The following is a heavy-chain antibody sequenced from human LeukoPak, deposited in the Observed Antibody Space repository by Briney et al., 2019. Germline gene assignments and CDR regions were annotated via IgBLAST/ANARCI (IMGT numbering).Heavy chain of an antibody. J-gene: IGHJ4*02. V-gene: IGHV3-74*01. CDR3: ARGLDGSFDY. CDR2: IYIDGSST. Sequence: GGSLRLSCAASGFTFSSYWMHWVRQAPGKGLVWVSRIYIDGSSTSYADSVKGRFTISRDNAKNTLYLQMNSLRDEDTAVYYCARGLDGSFDYWGLGTLVIVSS. CDR1: GFTFSSYW. D-gene: IGHD1-14*01.